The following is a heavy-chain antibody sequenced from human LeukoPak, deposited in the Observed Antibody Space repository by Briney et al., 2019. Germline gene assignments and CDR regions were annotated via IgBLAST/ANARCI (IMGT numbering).Heavy chain of an antibody. CDR1: GFTVSNNY. J-gene: IGHJ4*02. Sequence: PGGSLRLSCAASGFTVSNNYMSWVRQAPGKGLEWGSLIYGGGTTYYADSVKGRFTISSDSSKNTLYLQMNSLRAEDTAVYYCARAPNYGDYGGQWGRGTLVTVSS. D-gene: IGHD4-17*01. V-gene: IGHV3-53*01. CDR3: ARAPNYGDYGGQ. CDR2: IYGGGTT.